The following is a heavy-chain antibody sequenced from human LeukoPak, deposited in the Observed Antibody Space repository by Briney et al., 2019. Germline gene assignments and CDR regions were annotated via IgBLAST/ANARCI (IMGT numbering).Heavy chain of an antibody. J-gene: IGHJ4*02. V-gene: IGHV3-73*01. CDR2: IRSKSNNCTT. D-gene: IGHD2-2*01. CDR1: VLTFSGSA. CDR3: TTSSLPDY. Sequence: GVTLRLSCAASVLTFSGSAMHWVRQASGKALVGVGRIRSKSNNCTTAYAAAVRGGFNIHRDDSMNTAYAQMKSLKIGDASVYYGTTSSLPDYWGQGTLVTVSS.